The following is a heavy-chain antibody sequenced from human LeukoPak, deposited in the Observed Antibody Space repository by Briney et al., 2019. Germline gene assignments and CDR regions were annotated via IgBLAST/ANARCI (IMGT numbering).Heavy chain of an antibody. CDR3: ARRAAAAYYFDY. Sequence: SETLSLTCAVYGGSFSGYYWSWIRRPPGKGLEWIGEINHSGSTNYNPSLKSRVTISVDTSKNQFSLKLSSVTAADTAVYYCARRAAAAYYFDYWGQGTLVTVSS. CDR2: INHSGST. CDR1: GGSFSGYY. V-gene: IGHV4-34*01. J-gene: IGHJ4*02. D-gene: IGHD6-13*01.